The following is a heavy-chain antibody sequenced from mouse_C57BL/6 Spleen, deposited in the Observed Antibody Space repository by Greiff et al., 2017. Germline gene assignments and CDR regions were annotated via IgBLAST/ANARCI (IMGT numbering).Heavy chain of an antibody. Sequence: VQLQQSGAELVRPGASVTLSCKASGYTFTDYEMHWVKQTPVHGLEWIGAIDPETGGTAYNQKFKGKAILTADKSSSTAYMELRSLTSEDSAVYYCTRRVFTTVVATGDAMDYWGQGTSVTVSS. D-gene: IGHD1-1*01. CDR3: TRRVFTTVVATGDAMDY. CDR2: IDPETGGT. J-gene: IGHJ4*01. CDR1: GYTFTDYE. V-gene: IGHV1-15*01.